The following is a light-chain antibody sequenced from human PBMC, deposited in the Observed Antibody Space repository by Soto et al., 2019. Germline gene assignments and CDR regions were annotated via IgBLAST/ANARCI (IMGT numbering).Light chain of an antibody. CDR3: QQYETFSGT. CDR1: QSVSGW. CDR2: DAS. Sequence: QLLKTNTNLSAYVGDTVPVTSRASQSVSGWLAWYQQKPGEAPKLLIYDASALPRGVPSRFSGSRSGTKFTLTIASLQPDDFTTYYSQQYETFSGTFGPGTKVDIK. V-gene: IGKV1-5*01. J-gene: IGKJ1*01.